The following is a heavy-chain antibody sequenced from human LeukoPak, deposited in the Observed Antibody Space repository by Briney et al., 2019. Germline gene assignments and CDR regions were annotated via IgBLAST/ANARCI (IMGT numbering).Heavy chain of an antibody. D-gene: IGHD3-22*01. CDR2: ISSSSSTI. CDR1: GFTFSSYS. Sequence: GGSLRLSCAASGFTFSSYSMNWVRQAPGKGLEWVSYISSSSSTIYYADSVKGRFTISRDNAKQSLYLQMSSLRAEDTAVYYCARVRTLDSSGYYMNSGWFDPWGQGTLVTVSS. V-gene: IGHV3-48*04. CDR3: ARVRTLDSSGYYMNSGWFDP. J-gene: IGHJ5*02.